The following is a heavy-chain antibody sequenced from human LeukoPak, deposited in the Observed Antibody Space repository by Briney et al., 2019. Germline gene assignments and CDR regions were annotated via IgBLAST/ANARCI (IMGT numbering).Heavy chain of an antibody. V-gene: IGHV3-23*01. CDR2: ISGSGGST. D-gene: IGHD4-11*01. J-gene: IGHJ4*02. CDR1: GFTFSSYA. CDR3: GGYSNGVGYFDY. Sequence: GGSLRLSCAASGFTFSSYAMSWVRQAPGKGLEWVSAISGSGGSTYYADSVKGRFTISRDNSKNTLYLQMNSLRAEDTAVYYCGGYSNGVGYFDYWGQGTLVTVSS.